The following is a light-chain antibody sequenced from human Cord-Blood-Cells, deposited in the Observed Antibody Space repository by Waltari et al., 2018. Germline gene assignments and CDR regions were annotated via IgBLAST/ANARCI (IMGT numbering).Light chain of an antibody. J-gene: IGLJ2*01. V-gene: IGLV5-37*01. CDR3: MIWPSNASGV. CDR1: SAITVGSYN. Sequence: QPVLPLPPSPSASPGETARLTCTLPSAITVGSYNIYWYQQKPGSPPRYLLYYYSDSYKGQGSGDPSRFSGSKDASANTGILLISGRQSEDEADYYCMIWPSNASGVFGGWTKLTVL. CDR2: YYSDSYK.